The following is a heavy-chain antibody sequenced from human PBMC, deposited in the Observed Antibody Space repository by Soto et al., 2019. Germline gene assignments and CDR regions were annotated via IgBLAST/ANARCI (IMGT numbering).Heavy chain of an antibody. CDR1: GYTFTSYA. Sequence: QVQLVQSGAEVKKPGASVKVSCKASGYTFTSYAMHWVRQAPGQRLEWMGWINAGNGNTKYSQKFQGRVTITRDTSASTAYMELSSLRSEDTAVYYCARTWELTYYYYYGMDVWGQGTTVTFSS. V-gene: IGHV1-3*01. J-gene: IGHJ6*02. CDR2: INAGNGNT. CDR3: ARTWELTYYYYYGMDV. D-gene: IGHD1-7*01.